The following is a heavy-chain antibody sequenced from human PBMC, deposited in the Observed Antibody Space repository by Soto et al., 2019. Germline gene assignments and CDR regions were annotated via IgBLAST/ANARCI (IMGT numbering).Heavy chain of an antibody. CDR3: ARELSEASAVDI. CDR1: GGAFSSYT. D-gene: IGHD1-26*01. CDR2: IIPIFGIA. Sequence: QVQLVQSGAEVKKPGSSVKVACKASGGAFSSYTFNWVRQAPGEGLEWMGRIIPIFGIANYARNFQGRVTITADKSTNTAYLDLGSLRSEDPAVYYCARELSEASAVDIWGQGTMVTVSS. J-gene: IGHJ3*02. V-gene: IGHV1-69*08.